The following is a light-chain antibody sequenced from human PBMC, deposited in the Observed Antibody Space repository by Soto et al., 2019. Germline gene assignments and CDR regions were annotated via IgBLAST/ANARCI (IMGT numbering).Light chain of an antibody. V-gene: IGKV3-20*01. Sequence: EGVLTQSPGTVSLSPGERATLSCRASQSVTHNYFAWDRQKSGQAPGLLICAESRRATSIPARFSGRGSGHCVTLSDSRPEREDFAVHDCQQYGNTSTWTIDQGNKGEL. CDR2: AES. CDR3: QQYGNTSTWT. CDR1: QSVTHNY. J-gene: IGKJ1*01.